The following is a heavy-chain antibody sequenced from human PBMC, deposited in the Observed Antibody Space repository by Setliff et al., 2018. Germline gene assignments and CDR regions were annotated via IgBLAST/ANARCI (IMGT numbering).Heavy chain of an antibody. D-gene: IGHD6-19*01. Sequence: ASVKVSCKASGYTFTSYDINWVRQATGQGLEWMGWMNPNSGNTGYAQKFQGRVTMTRNTSISTAYMELSSLRSEDTAVYYCASDRLQTRSAVAGTIGDYWGQGTLVTVSS. CDR2: MNPNSGNT. CDR3: ASDRLQTRSAVAGTIGDY. CDR1: GYTFTSYD. J-gene: IGHJ4*02. V-gene: IGHV1-8*01.